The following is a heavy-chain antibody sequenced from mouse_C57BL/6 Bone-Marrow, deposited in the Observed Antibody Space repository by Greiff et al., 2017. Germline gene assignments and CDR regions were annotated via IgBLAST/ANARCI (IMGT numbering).Heavy chain of an antibody. D-gene: IGHD2-5*01. Sequence: VQLQQSGAELVKPGASVKMSCKASGYTFTSYWITWVKQRPGQGLEWIGDIYPGSGSTNYNEKFKSKATLTVDTSSSTAYMQLSSLTSEDSAVYYCARGISYSNYVDYAMDYWGQGTSVTVSS. CDR3: ARGISYSNYVDYAMDY. V-gene: IGHV1-55*01. CDR2: IYPGSGST. CDR1: GYTFTSYW. J-gene: IGHJ4*01.